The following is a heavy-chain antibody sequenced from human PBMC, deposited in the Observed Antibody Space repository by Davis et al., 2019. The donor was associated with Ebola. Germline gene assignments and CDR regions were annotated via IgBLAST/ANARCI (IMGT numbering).Heavy chain of an antibody. CDR1: GFTFNNYA. Sequence: PGGSLRLSCAASGFTFNNYAMQWVRQAPGKGLEWVAIISFDGINKYYADSVRGRFTISRDNSKNTLDLQMNSLRAEDTAVYYCAKTPETFGGLIDYWGQGTLVTVSS. J-gene: IGHJ4*02. CDR2: ISFDGINK. V-gene: IGHV3-30*18. D-gene: IGHD3-16*01. CDR3: AKTPETFGGLIDY.